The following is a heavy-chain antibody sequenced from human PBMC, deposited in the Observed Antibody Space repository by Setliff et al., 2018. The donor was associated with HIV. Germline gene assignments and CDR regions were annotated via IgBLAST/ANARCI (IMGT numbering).Heavy chain of an antibody. CDR2: INTDTGSP. Sequence: ASVKVSCKASGGTFSSYAISWVRQAPGQGLEWMGWINTDTGSPTYAQGVTGHFVFSLDTSVSTAYLQISSLKAEDTAVYYCAMRPPADYYYMGVWGKGTTVTVSS. CDR3: AMRPPADYYYMGV. CDR1: GGTFSSYA. V-gene: IGHV7-4-1*02. J-gene: IGHJ6*03.